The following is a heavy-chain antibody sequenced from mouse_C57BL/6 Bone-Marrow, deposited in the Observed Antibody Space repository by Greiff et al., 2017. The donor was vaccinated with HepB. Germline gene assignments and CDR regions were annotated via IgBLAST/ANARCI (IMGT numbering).Heavy chain of an antibody. CDR3: ARRGHGNYDAMDY. CDR2: IYPGSGNT. J-gene: IGHJ4*01. D-gene: IGHD2-1*01. CDR1: GYTFTDYY. V-gene: IGHV1-76*01. Sequence: VKLQESGAELVRPGASVKLSCKASGYTFTDYYINWVKQRPGQGLEWIARIYPGSGNTYYNEKFKGKATLTAEKSSSTAYMQLSSLTSEDSAVYFCARRGHGNYDAMDYWGQGTSVTVSS.